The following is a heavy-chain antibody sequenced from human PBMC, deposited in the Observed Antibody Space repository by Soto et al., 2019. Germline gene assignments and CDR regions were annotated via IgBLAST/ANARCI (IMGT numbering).Heavy chain of an antibody. CDR1: GFTFSSYW. CDR3: ARDLKKCSSTSCYRSNWFDP. D-gene: IGHD2-2*02. Sequence: GGSLRLSCAASGFTFSSYWMNWVRQAPGKGLEWVANIKQDGSEKYYVDSVKGRFTISRDNAKNSLHLQMNSLRAEDTAVYYCARDLKKCSSTSCYRSNWFDPWGQGTLVTVSS. J-gene: IGHJ5*02. CDR2: IKQDGSEK. V-gene: IGHV3-7*01.